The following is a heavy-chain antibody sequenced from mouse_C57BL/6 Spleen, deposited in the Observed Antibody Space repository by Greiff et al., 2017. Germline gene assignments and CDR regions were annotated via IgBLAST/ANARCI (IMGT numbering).Heavy chain of an antibody. CDR1: GYTFTGYW. J-gene: IGHJ4*01. CDR3: ARRGYTDDYDVEYAMDY. V-gene: IGHV1-9*01. CDR2: ILPGSGST. D-gene: IGHD2-4*01. Sequence: QVQLQQSGAELMKPGASVKLSCKATGYTFTGYWIEWVKQRPGHGLEWIGEILPGSGSTNYNEKFKGKATFTADTSSNTAYMQLSSLTTEDSAIYYCARRGYTDDYDVEYAMDYWGQGTSVTVSS.